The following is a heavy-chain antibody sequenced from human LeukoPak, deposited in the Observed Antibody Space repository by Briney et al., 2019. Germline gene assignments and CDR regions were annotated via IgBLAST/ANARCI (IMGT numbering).Heavy chain of an antibody. CDR3: ARQPSGYYDKSGYYPYYLDY. CDR2: IFYSGNT. Sequence: SETLSLTCTISGGSISGYYWTWVRQAPGKGLEWIGNIFYSGNTKYGPSLNSRVTISLDTSKNQFSLKVNSVTAADTAVYYCARQPSGYYDKSGYYPYYLDYWGQGILVTVSS. D-gene: IGHD3-22*01. J-gene: IGHJ4*02. CDR1: GGSISGYY. V-gene: IGHV4-59*08.